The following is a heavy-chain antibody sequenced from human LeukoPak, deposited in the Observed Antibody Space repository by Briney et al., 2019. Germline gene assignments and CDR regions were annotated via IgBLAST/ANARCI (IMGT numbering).Heavy chain of an antibody. D-gene: IGHD2-2*01. J-gene: IGHJ5*02. Sequence: SETLSLTCAVYGGSFSGYYWSWIRQRPGKGLEWIGEINHSGSTNYNPSLKSRVTISVDTSKNQFSLKLSSVTAADTAVYYCATASSNCSSTSCLLNWFDPWGQGTLVTVSS. V-gene: IGHV4-34*01. CDR1: GGSFSGYY. CDR2: INHSGST. CDR3: ATASSNCSSTSCLLNWFDP.